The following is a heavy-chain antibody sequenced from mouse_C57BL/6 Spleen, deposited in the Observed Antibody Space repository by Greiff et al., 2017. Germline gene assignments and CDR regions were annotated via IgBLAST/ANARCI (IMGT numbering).Heavy chain of an antibody. CDR1: GYTFTSYW. CDR2: IHPNSGST. V-gene: IGHV1-64*01. Sequence: QVQLQQPGAELVKPGASVKLSCKASGYTFTSYWMHWVKQRPGQGLEWIGMIHPNSGSTNYNEKFKSKATLTVDKSSSTAYMQLSSLTSEDSAVYCCAGMGLYDYDYFDYWGQGTTLTVSS. CDR3: AGMGLYDYDYFDY. D-gene: IGHD2-4*01. J-gene: IGHJ2*01.